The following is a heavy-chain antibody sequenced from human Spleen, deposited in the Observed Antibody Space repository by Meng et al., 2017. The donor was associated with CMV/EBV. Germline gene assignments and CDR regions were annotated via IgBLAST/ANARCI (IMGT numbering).Heavy chain of an antibody. Sequence: GESLKISCVASGFTFSNYEMNWVRQAPGKGLEWVSSISSESAYTDHADSVKGRFTISRDNDENSLYLQMNSLRAEDTAVYFCARDSSGYQYGVGPPFDYWGQGTPVTVSS. D-gene: IGHD6-25*01. CDR2: ISSESAYT. CDR3: ARDSSGYQYGVGPPFDY. V-gene: IGHV3-21*01. CDR1: GFTFSNYE. J-gene: IGHJ4*02.